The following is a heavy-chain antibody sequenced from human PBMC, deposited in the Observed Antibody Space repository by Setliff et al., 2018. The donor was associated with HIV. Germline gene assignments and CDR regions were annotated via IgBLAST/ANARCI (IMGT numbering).Heavy chain of an antibody. CDR2: VNPKSGDA. D-gene: IGHD3-16*01. V-gene: IGHV1-8*03. CDR3: ARSGPRDYDYWNNQPRRYFDP. Sequence: ASVKVSCKASGYTFTRSDINWVRQAMGHGLEWMGWVNPKSGDAGHTQKFQDRLTITRNTSTNTVYMELGGLTPEDTAVYFCARSGPRDYDYWNNQPRRYFDPWGRGTPVTVSS. J-gene: IGHJ2*01. CDR1: GYTFTRSD.